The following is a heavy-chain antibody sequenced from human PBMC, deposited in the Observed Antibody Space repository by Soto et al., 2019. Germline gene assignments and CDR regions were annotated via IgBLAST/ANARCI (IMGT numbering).Heavy chain of an antibody. V-gene: IGHV3-66*01. CDR3: ASGYYDILTGYDRPPPFDY. J-gene: IGHJ4*02. D-gene: IGHD3-9*01. CDR1: GFTVRSNY. CDR2: IYSGGST. Sequence: GGSLRLSCAASGFTVRSNYMSWVRQAPGKGLEWVSVIYSGGSTYYADSVKGRFTISRDNSKNTLYLQMNSLRAEDTAVYYCASGYYDILTGYDRPPPFDYWGQASLVPVS.